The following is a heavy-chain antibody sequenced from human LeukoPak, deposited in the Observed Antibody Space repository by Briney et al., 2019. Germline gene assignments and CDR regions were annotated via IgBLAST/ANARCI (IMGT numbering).Heavy chain of an antibody. CDR1: GITFSTYA. Sequence: PGGSLRLSCAASGITFSTYAMSWVRQAPGKGLEWVSVIIGSGTGTYYADSVQGRFTISRDNSNNTVHLQMISLRDEDTAIYYCAKGRGYCSGANCAGTAFDIWGQGKMVTVSS. CDR2: IIGSGTGT. CDR3: AKGRGYCSGANCAGTAFDI. V-gene: IGHV3-23*01. D-gene: IGHD2-15*01. J-gene: IGHJ3*02.